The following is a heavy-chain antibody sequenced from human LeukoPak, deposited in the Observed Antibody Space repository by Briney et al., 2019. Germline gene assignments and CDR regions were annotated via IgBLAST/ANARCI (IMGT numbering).Heavy chain of an antibody. CDR3: VRSPDGYKPKHFDY. D-gene: IGHD5-24*01. Sequence: NPEGSLRLSCAASGFTFSYYTMNWVRQAPGKGLEWVSSISSTSSDIYYADSVKGRFTISRDNAKNSLYLQMNSLGAEDTAVYYCVRSPDGYKPKHFDYWGQGTLVTVSS. CDR2: ISSTSSDI. V-gene: IGHV3-21*01. J-gene: IGHJ4*02. CDR1: GFTFSYYT.